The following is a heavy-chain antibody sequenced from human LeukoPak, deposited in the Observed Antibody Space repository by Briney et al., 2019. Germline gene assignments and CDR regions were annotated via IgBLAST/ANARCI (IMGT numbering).Heavy chain of an antibody. Sequence: GSLRLSCAASGFTFDDYAMHWVRQAPGKGLEWVSVIYSGGSTYYADSVKGRFTISRDNSKNTLYLQMNSLRTEDTAVYYCAKDRGAAAGSFDYWGQGILVTVSS. CDR2: IYSGGST. CDR3: AKDRGAAAGSFDY. V-gene: IGHV3-NL1*01. CDR1: GFTFDDYA. J-gene: IGHJ4*02. D-gene: IGHD6-13*01.